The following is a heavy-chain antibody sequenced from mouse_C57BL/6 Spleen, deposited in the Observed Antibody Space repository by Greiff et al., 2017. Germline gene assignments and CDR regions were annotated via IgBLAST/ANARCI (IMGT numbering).Heavy chain of an antibody. CDR1: GYTFTSYW. CDR3: ARNDPYAMDY. V-gene: IGHV1-69*01. CDR2: IDPSDSYT. J-gene: IGHJ4*01. Sequence: QVQLQQPGAELVMPGASVKLSCKASGYTFTSYWMHWVKQRPGQGLAWIGEIDPSDSYTNYNQKFKGKSTLTVDKSSSTAYMQLSSLTSEDSAVYYCARNDPYAMDYWGQGTSVTVSS.